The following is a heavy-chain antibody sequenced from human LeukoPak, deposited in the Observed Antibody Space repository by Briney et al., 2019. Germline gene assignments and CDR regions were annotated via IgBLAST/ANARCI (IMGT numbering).Heavy chain of an antibody. CDR2: VWYDGSSK. CDR3: ARDGIVGKKGAFDI. J-gene: IGHJ3*02. D-gene: IGHD1-26*01. V-gene: IGHV3-33*01. CDR1: GFTFSTYG. Sequence: GTSLRLSCAASGFTFSTYGMHWVRQAPGKGLECVALVWYDGSSKYYVDSVKGRFTITRDNSKSTLYLQMNNLRAEDTAVYYCARDGIVGKKGAFDIWGQGTMVTVSS.